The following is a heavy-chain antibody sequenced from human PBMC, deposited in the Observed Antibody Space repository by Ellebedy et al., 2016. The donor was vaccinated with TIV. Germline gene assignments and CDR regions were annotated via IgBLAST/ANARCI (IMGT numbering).Heavy chain of an antibody. Sequence: MPSETLSLTCAVSGGSISSSNWWSWVRKPPGKGLEWIGEIYHSGNTNYNPSLKSRVTISVDKSKNQFSLKLNSVTAADTAVYYCAREGENTVMALDYWGQGTLVTVSS. CDR1: GGSISSSNW. CDR2: IYHSGNT. CDR3: AREGENTVMALDY. D-gene: IGHD5-18*01. V-gene: IGHV4-4*02. J-gene: IGHJ4*02.